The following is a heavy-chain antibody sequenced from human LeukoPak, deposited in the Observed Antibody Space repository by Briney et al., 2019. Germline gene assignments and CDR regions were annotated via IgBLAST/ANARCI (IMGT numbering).Heavy chain of an antibody. CDR2: IYSGGST. CDR1: GFAVSSIY. Sequence: GGSLRLSCAASGFAVSSIYMSWVRQAPGKGLEWVSVIYSGGSTYYADSVKGRFTISRDNSKNTLHLQMNSLRADDTAVYYCARGFGGVTAGYYWGQGTLVTVSS. J-gene: IGHJ4*02. D-gene: IGHD3-16*01. V-gene: IGHV3-53*01. CDR3: ARGFGGVTAGYY.